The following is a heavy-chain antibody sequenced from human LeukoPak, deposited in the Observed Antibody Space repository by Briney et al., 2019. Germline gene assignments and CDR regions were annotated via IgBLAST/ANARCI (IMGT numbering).Heavy chain of an antibody. Sequence: ASVKVSCKVSEYRLTELSMHWVRLAPGKGLEWMGGFDPEDVDTIYAQKFEGRVTMTEDTSTDTAYLELSSLRSEDTAVYYCTRHEEIVVVPAAMGYYYYYMDVWGKGTTVTVSS. CDR3: TRHEEIVVVPAAMGYYYYYMDV. V-gene: IGHV1-24*01. J-gene: IGHJ6*03. CDR1: EYRLTELS. D-gene: IGHD2-2*01. CDR2: FDPEDVDT.